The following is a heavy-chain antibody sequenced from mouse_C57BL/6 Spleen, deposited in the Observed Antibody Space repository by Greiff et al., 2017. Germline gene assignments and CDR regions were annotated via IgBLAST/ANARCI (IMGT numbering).Heavy chain of an antibody. V-gene: IGHV5-12*01. D-gene: IGHD2-2*01. J-gene: IGHJ3*01. CDR1: GFTFSDYY. CDR2: ISNGGGST. Sequence: EVKVVESGGGLVQPGGSLKLSCAASGFTFSDYYMCWVRQTPEKRLEWVAYISNGGGSTYYPDTVKGRFTISRDNAKNTLYLQMIRLKSEDTAMYSCAVHPGYDAYWGQGTLVTVSA. CDR3: AVHPGYDAY.